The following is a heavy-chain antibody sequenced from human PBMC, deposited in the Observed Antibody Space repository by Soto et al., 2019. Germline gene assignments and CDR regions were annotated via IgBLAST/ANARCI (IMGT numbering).Heavy chain of an antibody. CDR3: ARGAVATICLDV. CDR1: GYTFTSYD. V-gene: IGHV1-8*01. J-gene: IGHJ6*04. Sequence: ASVKVSCKASGYTFTSYDINWVRQATGQGLEWMGWMNPNSSNTGYAQKFQGRVTMTRNTSISTAYMELSSLRSEDTAVYYCARGAVATICLDVWGKGTTVTVSS. D-gene: IGHD5-12*01. CDR2: MNPNSSNT.